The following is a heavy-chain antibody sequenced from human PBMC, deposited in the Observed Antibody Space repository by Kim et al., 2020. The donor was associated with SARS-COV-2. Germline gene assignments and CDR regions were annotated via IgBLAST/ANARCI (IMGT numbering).Heavy chain of an antibody. J-gene: IGHJ4*02. V-gene: IGHV6-1*01. CDR3: ARDTEHSSGWYKFYY. D-gene: IGHD6-19*01. Sequence: VSVKSRITINPDTSKNQFSLQLNSVAAEDTAVYYCARDTEHSSGWYKFYYWGQGTLVTVSS.